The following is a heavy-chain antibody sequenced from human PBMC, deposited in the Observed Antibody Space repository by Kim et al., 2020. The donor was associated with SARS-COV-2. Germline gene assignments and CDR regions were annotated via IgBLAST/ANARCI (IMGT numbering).Heavy chain of an antibody. Sequence: ASVKVSCKVSGYTLTELSMHWVRQAPGKGLEWMGGFDPEDGETIYTQKFQGRVTMTEDKSTDTVYMELSSLRYEDTDVYYCATLDSSGYYKEYYFDYWGQGTLVTVSS. CDR3: ATLDSSGYYKEYYFDY. CDR2: FDPEDGET. V-gene: IGHV1-24*01. J-gene: IGHJ4*02. D-gene: IGHD3-22*01. CDR1: GYTLTELS.